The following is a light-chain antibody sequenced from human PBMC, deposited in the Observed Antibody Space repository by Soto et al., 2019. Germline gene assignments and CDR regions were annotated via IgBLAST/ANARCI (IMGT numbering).Light chain of an antibody. CDR3: QQGSDWPPRYT. V-gene: IGKV3D-20*02. Sequence: EIVLTQSPGTLSLSPGDRATLSCRASQSVSSSFLAWYQQKNGQAPRLLMHGASSRATGIPDRFSGSGSGTDFTLTISSLEPEDFAIYYCQQGSDWPPRYTFGQGTKLEI. J-gene: IGKJ2*01. CDR1: QSVSSSF. CDR2: GAS.